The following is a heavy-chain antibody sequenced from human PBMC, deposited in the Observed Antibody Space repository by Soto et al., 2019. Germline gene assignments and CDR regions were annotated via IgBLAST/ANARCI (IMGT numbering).Heavy chain of an antibody. CDR1: GFTFSGYT. D-gene: IGHD5-18*01. CDR3: ARDLGYNYGHPFDY. CDR2: IWFDGSNK. V-gene: IGHV3-33*01. J-gene: IGHJ4*02. Sequence: QVQLVASGGGVVQPGRSLRLSCAASGFTFSGYTIHWVRQAPGKGLEWLALIWFDGSNKYYADSVKGRFTISRDNAKNTLYLQMNSLRAEDTAVYYCARDLGYNYGHPFDYWGQGTLVTVSS.